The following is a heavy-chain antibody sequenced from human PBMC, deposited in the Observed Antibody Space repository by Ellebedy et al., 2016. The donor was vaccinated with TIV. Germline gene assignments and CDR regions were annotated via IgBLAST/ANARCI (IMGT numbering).Heavy chain of an antibody. CDR3: AASGYDFDY. CDR2: INHSVGST. Sequence: AASVKVSCKASGYTFASHYIHWVRQAPGQGLEWMGVINHSVGSTNYVQKFQGRVTMTRDTSTGTAYMELSSLTYEDTAVYYCAASGYDFDYWGQGTLVTVSS. J-gene: IGHJ4*02. CDR1: GYTFASHY. V-gene: IGHV1-46*01. D-gene: IGHD6-25*01.